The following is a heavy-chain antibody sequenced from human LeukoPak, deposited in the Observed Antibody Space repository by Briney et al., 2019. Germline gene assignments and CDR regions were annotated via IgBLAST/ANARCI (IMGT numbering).Heavy chain of an antibody. Sequence: SQTLTLTCDISGDSVSSNSAAWNWIRQSPSRGLEWLGRTYYRSKWYNDYAVSVKSRITINPDTSKNQFSLQLNSVTPEDTAVYYCARDRYMVTFHSWFDPWGQGTLVTVSS. CDR2: TYYRSKWYN. D-gene: IGHD5-18*01. V-gene: IGHV6-1*01. CDR1: GDSVSSNSAA. CDR3: ARDRYMVTFHSWFDP. J-gene: IGHJ5*02.